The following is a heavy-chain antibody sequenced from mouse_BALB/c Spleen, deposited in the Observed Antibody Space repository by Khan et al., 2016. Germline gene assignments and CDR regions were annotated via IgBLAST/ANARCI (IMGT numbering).Heavy chain of an antibody. V-gene: IGHV3-1*02. J-gene: IGHJ3*01. CDR3: ARDPPFAY. CDR2: IHSSGST. CDR1: GYSITCGYS. Sequence: EVQLQESGPDLVKPSQSLSLTCTVSGYSITCGYSWHWIRQFPGNKQDWMGYIHSSGSTTYNPPLNSRISITRDTSKNQFFLHVNSVTTEDTATDDCARDPPFAYWGQGTLVTVSA.